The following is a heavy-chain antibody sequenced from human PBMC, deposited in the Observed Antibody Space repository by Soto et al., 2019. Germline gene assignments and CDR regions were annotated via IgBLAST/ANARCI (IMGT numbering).Heavy chain of an antibody. J-gene: IGHJ4*02. CDR2: IDPSDSQT. D-gene: IGHD3-22*01. Sequence: PGESLKISCKCFGYSFAGYWITLVRQKPGKGLEWMGRIDPSDSQTYYSPSFRGHVTISVTKSITTVFLQWSSLRASDTAMYYCARQIYDSDTGPNFQYYFDSWGQGTPVTVSS. V-gene: IGHV5-10-1*01. CDR1: GYSFAGYW. CDR3: ARQIYDSDTGPNFQYYFDS.